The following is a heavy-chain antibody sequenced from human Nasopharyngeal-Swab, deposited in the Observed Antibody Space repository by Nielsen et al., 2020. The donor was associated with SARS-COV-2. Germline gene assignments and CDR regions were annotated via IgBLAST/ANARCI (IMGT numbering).Heavy chain of an antibody. J-gene: IGHJ5*02. D-gene: IGHD1/OR15-1a*01. CDR2: ISSSSSTI. CDR3: ARGGRWWATTSRANNWFDP. V-gene: IGHV3-48*04. Sequence: VRQAPGKGLEWVSYISSSSSTIYYADSVKGRFTISRDNAKNSLYLQMNSLRAEDTAVYYCARGGRWWATTSRANNWFDPWGQGTQVTVSS.